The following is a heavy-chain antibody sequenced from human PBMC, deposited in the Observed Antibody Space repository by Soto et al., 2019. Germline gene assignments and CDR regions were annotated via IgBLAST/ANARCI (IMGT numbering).Heavy chain of an antibody. D-gene: IGHD3-10*01. V-gene: IGHV3-23*01. CDR2: ISGGDTT. J-gene: IGHJ4*02. CDR3: AKGRGGSGSLTPRVDF. CDR1: GFTFNNYA. Sequence: EVQLLESGGGLVQPGGSLRLSCAASGFTFNNYAMTWVRQAPGKGLEWVSAISGGDTTSYAASVKGRFTVSRDGSKNTLYLQMSSLRAEDTALYYCAKGRGGSGSLTPRVDFWGQGTLVTVSS.